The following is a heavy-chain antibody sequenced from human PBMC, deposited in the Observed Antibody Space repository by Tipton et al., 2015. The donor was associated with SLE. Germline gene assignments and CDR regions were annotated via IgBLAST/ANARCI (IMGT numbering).Heavy chain of an antibody. D-gene: IGHD3-3*01. J-gene: IGHJ4*02. Sequence: TLSLTCAVYGGSFSGYYWSWIRQPPGKGLEWIGEINHSGSTNYNPSLKSRVTISVDTSKNQFSLKLSSVTAADMAVYYCAGSGEHYFDYWGQGTLVTVSS. CDR3: AGSGEHYFDY. V-gene: IGHV4-34*01. CDR2: INHSGST. CDR1: GGSFSGYY.